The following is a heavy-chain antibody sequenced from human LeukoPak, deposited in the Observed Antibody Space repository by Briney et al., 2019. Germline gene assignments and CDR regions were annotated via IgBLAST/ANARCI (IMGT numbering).Heavy chain of an antibody. J-gene: IGHJ3*02. CDR1: GGTFSSYT. CDR2: IIPIFATA. D-gene: IGHD2-21*01. CDR3: ARTVVISAEHAFDI. V-gene: IGHV1-69*06. Sequence: ASVKVSCKASGGTFSSYTISWVRQAPGQGLEWMGGIIPIFATADYAQKFQDRVTITADKSTSTAYMELSSLRSEDTAMYYCARTVVISAEHAFDIWGQGTMVTVSS.